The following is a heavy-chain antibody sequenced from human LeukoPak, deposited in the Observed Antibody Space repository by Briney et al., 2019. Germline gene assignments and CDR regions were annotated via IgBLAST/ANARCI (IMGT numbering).Heavy chain of an antibody. CDR2: IYYSGRT. CDR1: GGSISSYY. J-gene: IGHJ5*02. CDR3: AREGTSGTHLNWFDP. Sequence: SETLSLTCTVSGGSISSYYWSWIRQPPGKGLEWIGYIYYSGRTKYNPSLKSRVTISVDTSKNQFSLKLSSVTAADTAVYYCAREGTSGTHLNWFDPWGQGTLVTVSS. D-gene: IGHD1-1*01. V-gene: IGHV4-59*01.